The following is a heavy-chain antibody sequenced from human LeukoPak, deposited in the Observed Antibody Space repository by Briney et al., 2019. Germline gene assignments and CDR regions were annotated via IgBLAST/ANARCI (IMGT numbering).Heavy chain of an antibody. CDR1: GGSISNYY. CDR2: ISYSGST. Sequence: SETLSLTCTVSGGSISNYYWSWIRQTPGKGLEWIGYISYSGSTNHNPSLKSRVTISLDTSKNQFSLKLSSVTAADTAVYYCARYADYGSYHFDYWGQGTLVTVSS. CDR3: ARYADYGSYHFDY. V-gene: IGHV4-59*01. D-gene: IGHD4-17*01. J-gene: IGHJ4*02.